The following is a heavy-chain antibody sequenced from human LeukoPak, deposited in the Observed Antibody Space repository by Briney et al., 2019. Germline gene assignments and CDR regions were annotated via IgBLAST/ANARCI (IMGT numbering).Heavy chain of an antibody. D-gene: IGHD1-14*01. J-gene: IGHJ4*02. CDR3: ASELLRGHGTNY. Sequence: ASETLSLTCTVSGGSISSSSYYWGWIRQPPGKGLEWIGSIYYSGSTYYNPSLKSRVTISVDTSKNQFSLKLSSVTAADTAVYYCASELLRGHGTNYWGQGTLVTVSS. V-gene: IGHV4-39*01. CDR1: GGSISSSSYY. CDR2: IYYSGST.